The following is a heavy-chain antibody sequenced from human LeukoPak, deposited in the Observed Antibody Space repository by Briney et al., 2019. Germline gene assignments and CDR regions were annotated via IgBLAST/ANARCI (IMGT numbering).Heavy chain of an antibody. V-gene: IGHV1-8*03. CDR2: MNPNSANT. Sequence: ASVKVSCKASGGTFSSYAISWVRQATGQGLEWMGWMNPNSANTGYAQKFQGRVTITRNTSISTTYMELSSLRFDDTAVYYCARGRERGSSSSFTDYWGQGTLVIVSS. J-gene: IGHJ4*02. D-gene: IGHD6-6*01. CDR3: ARGRERGSSSSFTDY. CDR1: GGTFSSYA.